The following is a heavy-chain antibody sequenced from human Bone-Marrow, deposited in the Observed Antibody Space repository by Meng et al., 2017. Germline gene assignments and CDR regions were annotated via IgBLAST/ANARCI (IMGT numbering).Heavy chain of an antibody. D-gene: IGHD6-13*01. CDR3: ARGPDPTKSSWYGFGFDY. Sequence: SETLSLTCTVSGGSVSSGSYYWSWIRQPPGKGLEWIGYIYYSGSTNYNPSLKSRVTISVDTSKNQFSLKLSSVTAADTAVYYCARGPDPTKSSWYGFGFDYWGQGTLVTVSS. V-gene: IGHV4-61*01. CDR1: GGSVSSGSYY. CDR2: IYYSGST. J-gene: IGHJ4*02.